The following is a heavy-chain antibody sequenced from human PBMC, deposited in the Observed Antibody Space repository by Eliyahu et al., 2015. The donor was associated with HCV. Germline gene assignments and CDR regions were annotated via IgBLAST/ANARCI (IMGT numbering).Heavy chain of an antibody. CDR2: IWYDGSNK. CDR1: GFTFSSYG. D-gene: IGHD2-2*01. Sequence: QVQLVESGGGVVQPGRSLRLSCAASGFTFSSYGXHWVRQAPGKGLEWVAVIWYDGSNKYYADSVKGRFTISRDNSKNTLYLQMNSLRAEDTAVYYCAREMDCSSTSCYSPADAFDIWGQGTMVTVSS. J-gene: IGHJ3*02. CDR3: AREMDCSSTSCYSPADAFDI. V-gene: IGHV3-33*01.